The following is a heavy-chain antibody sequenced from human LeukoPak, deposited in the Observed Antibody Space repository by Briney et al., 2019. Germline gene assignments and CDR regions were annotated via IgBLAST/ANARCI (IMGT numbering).Heavy chain of an antibody. V-gene: IGHV3-11*06. CDR2: ISSSSIYT. CDR3: ARDREYYFDS. Sequence: PGGSLRLSCAASGFALSDYYMSWIRQAPGKGLEWVSYISSSSIYTNYADSVKGRFTISRDNAKNSLYLQMNSLRAEDTAVYYCARDREYYFDSWGQGTRVTVSS. J-gene: IGHJ4*02. CDR1: GFALSDYY.